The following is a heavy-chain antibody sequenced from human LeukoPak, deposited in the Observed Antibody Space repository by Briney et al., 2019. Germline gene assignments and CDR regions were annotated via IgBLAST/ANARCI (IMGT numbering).Heavy chain of an antibody. V-gene: IGHV3-23*01. CDR3: AKDKWWFGEYDAFDI. Sequence: GGSLRLSCAASGFTFSSFAMSWIRQAPGKGLEWVSSVSRSGVGTYYADSVRGRFTISRDNSKNTLYLQMNSLRAEDTAVYYCAKDKWWFGEYDAFDIWGQGTMVTVSS. CDR1: GFTFSSFA. CDR2: VSRSGVGT. D-gene: IGHD3-10*01. J-gene: IGHJ3*02.